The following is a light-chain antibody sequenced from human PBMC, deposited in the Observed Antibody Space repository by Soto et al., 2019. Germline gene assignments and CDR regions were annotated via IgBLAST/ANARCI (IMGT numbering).Light chain of an antibody. J-gene: IGKJ2*01. CDR1: QSIRTSY. V-gene: IGKV3-20*01. CDR3: QQYETSPYT. CDR2: GAS. Sequence: EVVLTQSPGTLSLSPGERATLSCRASQSIRTSYLAWYQHKPGQAPRLLIYGASNRATGIPDRFSGSESGTDFTLTISRLDPEEFAVYYCQQYETSPYTFGQGTKLEI.